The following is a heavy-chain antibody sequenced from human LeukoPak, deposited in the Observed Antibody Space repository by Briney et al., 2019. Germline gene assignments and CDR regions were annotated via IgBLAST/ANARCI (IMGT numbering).Heavy chain of an antibody. V-gene: IGHV3-48*03. Sequence: HPGRSLRLSCAASGFTFSSYEMNWVRQAPGKGLEWVSYISSRGSTIYYADSVKGRFTISRDNAKNSLYLQMNSLRAEDTAVYYCARVADYDYVWGSYRDSYYFDYWGQGTLVTVSS. D-gene: IGHD3-16*02. J-gene: IGHJ4*02. CDR2: ISSRGSTI. CDR1: GFTFSSYE. CDR3: ARVADYDYVWGSYRDSYYFDY.